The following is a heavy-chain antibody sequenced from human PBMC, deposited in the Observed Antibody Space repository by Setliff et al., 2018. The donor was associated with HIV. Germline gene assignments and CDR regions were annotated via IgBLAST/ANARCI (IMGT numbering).Heavy chain of an antibody. D-gene: IGHD5-12*01. Sequence: SETLSLTCTVSGGSISSGGNYWSWIRQYPGKGLEWIGYIYYTGSTYYNPSLKSRVTISVDTSKNQVSLKLSSVTAADTAVYYCARSPGVATITIFDYWGQGTLVTVSS. CDR1: GGSISSGGNY. CDR2: IYYTGST. V-gene: IGHV4-31*02. J-gene: IGHJ4*02. CDR3: ARSPGVATITIFDY.